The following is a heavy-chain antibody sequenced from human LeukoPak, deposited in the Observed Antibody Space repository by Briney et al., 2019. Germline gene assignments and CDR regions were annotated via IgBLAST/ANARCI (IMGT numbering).Heavy chain of an antibody. D-gene: IGHD4-17*01. Sequence: GASVKVSCKASGGTFSSYAISWVRQAPGQGLEWMGGIIPIFGTASYAQKFQGRVTITADESTSTAYMELSSLRSEDTAVYYCARGGGDYAPLDYWGQGTLVTVSS. CDR3: ARGGGDYAPLDY. V-gene: IGHV1-69*13. CDR1: GGTFSSYA. CDR2: IIPIFGTA. J-gene: IGHJ4*02.